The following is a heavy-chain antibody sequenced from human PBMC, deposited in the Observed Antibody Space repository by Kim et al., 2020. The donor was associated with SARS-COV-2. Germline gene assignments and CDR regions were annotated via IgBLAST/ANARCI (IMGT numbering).Heavy chain of an antibody. D-gene: IGHD6-19*01. V-gene: IGHV3-21*01. CDR3: ARVLTSGWSYFDY. Sequence: YADSRKGRITISRANAMASLYLQMNSRRAEDTAVYYCARVLTSGWSYFDYWGQGTLVTVSS. J-gene: IGHJ4*02.